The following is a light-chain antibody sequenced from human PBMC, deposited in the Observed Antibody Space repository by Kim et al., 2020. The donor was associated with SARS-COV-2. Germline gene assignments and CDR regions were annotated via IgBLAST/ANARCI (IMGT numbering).Light chain of an antibody. CDR1: QGISSY. V-gene: IGKV1-9*01. Sequence: PVGDRVTITCRASQGISSYLAWYQQKPGKAPELLIYAASTLQNGVPSRFSGSGSGTEFTLTISSLQPEDFATYYCQQLNTYPRVTFGLGTRLEIK. CDR3: QQLNTYPRVT. CDR2: AAS. J-gene: IGKJ5*01.